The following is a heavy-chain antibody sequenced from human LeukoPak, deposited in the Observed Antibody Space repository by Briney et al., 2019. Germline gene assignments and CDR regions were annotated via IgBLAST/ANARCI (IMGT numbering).Heavy chain of an antibody. D-gene: IGHD6-13*01. CDR3: ARDIEAAGLFLDY. V-gene: IGHV3-7*01. CDR2: MKYDGSGK. Sequence: GGSLRLSCAASGFTFSSYWMSWVRQAPGKGLEGVANMKYDGSGKYYVDSVKGRFTISRDNAKNSLYLQMNSLRAEDTAVYYCARDIEAAGLFLDYWGQGTLVTVSS. CDR1: GFTFSSYW. J-gene: IGHJ4*02.